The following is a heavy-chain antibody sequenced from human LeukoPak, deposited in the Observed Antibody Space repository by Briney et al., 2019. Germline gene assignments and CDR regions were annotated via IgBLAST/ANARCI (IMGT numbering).Heavy chain of an antibody. CDR2: ISGDGGST. CDR1: GFTFGDYA. V-gene: IGHV3-43*02. D-gene: IGHD1-26*01. CDR3: AKDDAGAFDY. J-gene: IGHJ4*02. Sequence: PGGSLRLSCAASGFTFGDYAMNWVRQAPGKGLEWVSLISGDGGSTYYADSVKGRFTISRDNSKNSLYLQMNSLRTEDTALYYCAKDDAGAFDYWGQGTLVTVSS.